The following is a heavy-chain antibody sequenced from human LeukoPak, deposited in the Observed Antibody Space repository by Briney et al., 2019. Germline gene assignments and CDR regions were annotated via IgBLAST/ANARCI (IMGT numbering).Heavy chain of an antibody. CDR2: INTDGSST. Sequence: QPGGSLRLSCAASGFTFSSYWMHWVRQAPGKGLVWVSRINTDGSSTRYADSVKGRFTISRDNAKNTLYLQMNSLRVEDTAVYYCAMGSPDESLDYWGQGTLVTVSS. V-gene: IGHV3-74*01. CDR1: GFTFSSYW. J-gene: IGHJ4*02. CDR3: AMGSPDESLDY. D-gene: IGHD1-26*01.